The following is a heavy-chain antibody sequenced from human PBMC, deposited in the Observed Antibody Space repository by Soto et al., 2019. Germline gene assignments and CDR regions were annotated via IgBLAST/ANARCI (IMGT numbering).Heavy chain of an antibody. CDR2: IYYSGNT. CDR3: ARDGVLPAQNPYYYGMDV. CDR1: GGSISNSDYY. V-gene: IGHV4-30-4*01. D-gene: IGHD2-2*01. J-gene: IGHJ6*02. Sequence: QVQLQESGPGLVKPSQTLSLTCTVSGGSISNSDYYWSWIRQPPGKGLEWIGYIYYSGNTYYNPSLKSRVTISVDTSKNQFSLKLSSVTAADTAVYYCARDGVLPAQNPYYYGMDVWGQGTTVTVSS.